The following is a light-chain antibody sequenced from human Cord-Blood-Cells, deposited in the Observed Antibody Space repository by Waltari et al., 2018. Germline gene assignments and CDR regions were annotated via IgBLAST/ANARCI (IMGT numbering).Light chain of an antibody. J-gene: IGKJ1*01. Sequence: EIVMTQSPATLSVSPGESAPLPCRASQSVSSNLAWYQQKPGQAPRLLIYRASPRATGIPARFSGSGSGTEFTLTISSLQSEDFAVYYCQQYNNWARTFGQGTKVEIK. CDR3: QQYNNWART. CDR2: RAS. CDR1: QSVSSN. V-gene: IGKV3-15*01.